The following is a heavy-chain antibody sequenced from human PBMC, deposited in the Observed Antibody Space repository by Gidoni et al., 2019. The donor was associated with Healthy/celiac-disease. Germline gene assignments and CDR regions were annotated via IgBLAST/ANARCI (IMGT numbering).Heavy chain of an antibody. J-gene: IGHJ6*02. D-gene: IGHD3-3*01. CDR1: GYTFTSYY. CDR2: INPSGGST. Sequence: QVQLVQSGAEVKKPGASVKVSCKASGYTFTSYYMPWVRQAPGQGLEWMGIINPSGGSTSYAQKFQGRVTMTRDTSTSTVYMELSSLRSEDTAVYYCARVGITIFGPRDYGMDVWGQGTTVTVSS. V-gene: IGHV1-46*01. CDR3: ARVGITIFGPRDYGMDV.